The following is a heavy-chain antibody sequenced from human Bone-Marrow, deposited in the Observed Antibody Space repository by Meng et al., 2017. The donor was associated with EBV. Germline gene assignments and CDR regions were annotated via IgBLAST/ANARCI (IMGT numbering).Heavy chain of an antibody. J-gene: IGHJ4*02. D-gene: IGHD3-22*01. CDR3: AKGGGYYYDSSGFHYDY. Sequence: VQVLVTRSGSLALTFSVSGGSISSNNWWIWVRQPPGKGLECIGEIYQSGSTNYNPSLKSRVTISVDKSKNQFSLKLSSVTAADTAVYYCAKGGGYYYDSSGFHYDYWGQGTLVTVSS. CDR2: IYQSGST. CDR1: GGSISSNNW. V-gene: IGHV4-4*02.